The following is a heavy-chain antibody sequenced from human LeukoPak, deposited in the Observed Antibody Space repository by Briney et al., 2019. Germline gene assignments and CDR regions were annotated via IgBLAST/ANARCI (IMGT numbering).Heavy chain of an antibody. CDR3: ARDPAYRQLELPSDYSYMDV. D-gene: IGHD1-7*01. CDR1: GFTFSDYY. CDR2: ISSSGGTI. J-gene: IGHJ6*03. Sequence: KPGGSLRLSCAASGFTFSDYYMSWIRQAPGKGLEWVSCISSSGGTIYYADSMKGRFTISRDNAKNLLYLQMNSLRAEDTAVYYCARDPAYRQLELPSDYSYMDVWGKGTTVTVSS. V-gene: IGHV3-11*01.